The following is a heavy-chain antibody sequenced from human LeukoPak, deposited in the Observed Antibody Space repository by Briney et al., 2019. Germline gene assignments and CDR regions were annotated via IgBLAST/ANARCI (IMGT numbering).Heavy chain of an antibody. CDR2: ISSSSSYI. Sequence: PGGSLRLSCAASGFTFSSYSMNWVRQAPGKGLEWVSSISSSSSYIYYADSVKGRFTISRDNAKNSLYLQMNSLRAEDTAVYYCARWAATWIQLWFRDWYFDLWGRGTLVTVSS. CDR1: GFTFSSYS. CDR3: ARWAATWIQLWFRDWYFDL. J-gene: IGHJ2*01. D-gene: IGHD5-18*01. V-gene: IGHV3-21*01.